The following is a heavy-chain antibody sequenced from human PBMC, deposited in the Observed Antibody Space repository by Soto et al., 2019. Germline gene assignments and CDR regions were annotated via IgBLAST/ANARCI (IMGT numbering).Heavy chain of an antibody. CDR2: ISGSGANT. D-gene: IGHD6-19*01. CDR1: GFTFSSYA. J-gene: IGHJ4*02. V-gene: IGHV3-23*01. Sequence: EVQLLESAGGLVQPWGSLSLSCAASGFTFSSYAMRWVRQAPGEGLEWVSAISGSGANTYYADSVKGRFTISRDNSKNTLFLQLNSLRAEDTAVYYCAKCAGSGWYPDYWGQGTLVTVSS. CDR3: AKCAGSGWYPDY.